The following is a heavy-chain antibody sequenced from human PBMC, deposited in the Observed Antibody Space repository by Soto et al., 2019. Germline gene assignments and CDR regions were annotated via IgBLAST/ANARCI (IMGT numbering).Heavy chain of an antibody. V-gene: IGHV3-43*01. CDR1: GFTFDDYT. D-gene: IGHD5-18*01. CDR3: AKGRSRGYSYGALDY. Sequence: EVQLVESGGVVVQPGGSLRLSCAASGFTFDDYTMHWVRQAPGKGLEWVSLISWDGGSTYYADSVKGRFTISRDNSKNSLYLQMNSRRTEDTALYYCAKGRSRGYSYGALDYWGQGTLVTVSS. CDR2: ISWDGGST. J-gene: IGHJ4*02.